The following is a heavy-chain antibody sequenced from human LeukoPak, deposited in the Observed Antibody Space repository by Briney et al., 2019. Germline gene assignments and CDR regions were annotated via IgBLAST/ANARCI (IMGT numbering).Heavy chain of an antibody. J-gene: IGHJ5*02. V-gene: IGHV3-23*01. D-gene: IGHD2-2*01. CDR3: AKDKPKYCSSTSCYDNWFDP. CDR1: GFTFSDYY. CDR2: ISGSGGST. Sequence: PGGSLRLSCAASGFTFSDYYMSWTRQAPGKGLEWVSAISGSGGSTYYADSVKGRFTISRDNSKNTLYLKMNSLRAEDTAVYYCAKDKPKYCSSTSCYDNWFDPWGQGTLVTVSS.